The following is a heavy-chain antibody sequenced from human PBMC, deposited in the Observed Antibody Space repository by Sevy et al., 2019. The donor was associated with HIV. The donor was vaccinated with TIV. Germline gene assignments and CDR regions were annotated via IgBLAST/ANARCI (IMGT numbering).Heavy chain of an antibody. V-gene: IGHV3-23*01. J-gene: IGHJ3*02. CDR2: ISGSGGST. D-gene: IGHD6-13*01. Sequence: GGSLRLSCAASGFTFSSYAMSWVRQAPGKGLEWVSAISGSGGSTYYADSVKGRFTISRDNSKNTLYLQMNSLRAEDTDVYYCAKEGIAAAGTTGTGAFDIWGQGTMVTFSS. CDR1: GFTFSSYA. CDR3: AKEGIAAAGTTGTGAFDI.